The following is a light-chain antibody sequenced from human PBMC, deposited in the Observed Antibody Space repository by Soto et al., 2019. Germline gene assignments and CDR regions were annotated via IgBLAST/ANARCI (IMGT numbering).Light chain of an antibody. CDR2: AAS. CDR1: QDINNY. Sequence: DIQMTQSPSSLSASIGDSVTITCRASQDINNYLAWYQQKPGKVPKLLIYAASTLQSGVPSRFSGSGSGTDFTLTISSLQPEDVATYYCQRYNSAPWTFGQGTKVEIK. CDR3: QRYNSAPWT. V-gene: IGKV1-27*01. J-gene: IGKJ1*01.